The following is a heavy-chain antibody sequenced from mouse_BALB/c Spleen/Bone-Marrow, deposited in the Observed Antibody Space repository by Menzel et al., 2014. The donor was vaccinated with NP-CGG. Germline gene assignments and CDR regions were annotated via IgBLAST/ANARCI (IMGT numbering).Heavy chain of an antibody. Sequence: VQLKHSGAELVKPGASVKLSCTASGFNIKDTYMHWVKQRPEQGLEWIGRIDPANGNTKYDPKSQGKATITADTSSNTAYLQLSSLTSEDTAVYYCARWEYYAMDYWGQGTSVTVSS. CDR3: ARWEYYAMDY. J-gene: IGHJ4*01. CDR2: IDPANGNT. V-gene: IGHV14-3*02. CDR1: GFNIKDTY. D-gene: IGHD4-1*01.